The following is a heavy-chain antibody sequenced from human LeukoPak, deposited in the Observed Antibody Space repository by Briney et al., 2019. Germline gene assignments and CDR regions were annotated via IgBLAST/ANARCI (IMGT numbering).Heavy chain of an antibody. CDR3: ARVPLYCSGGSCYSYYYGMDV. J-gene: IGHJ6*02. V-gene: IGHV4-34*01. Sequence: PSETLSLTCAVYGGSFSGYYWSWIRQPPGKGLEWIGEINHSGSTNYNPSLKSRVTIPVDTSKNQFSLKLSSVTAADTAVYYCARVPLYCSGGSCYSYYYGMDVWGQGTTVTVSS. CDR1: GGSFSGYY. CDR2: INHSGST. D-gene: IGHD2-15*01.